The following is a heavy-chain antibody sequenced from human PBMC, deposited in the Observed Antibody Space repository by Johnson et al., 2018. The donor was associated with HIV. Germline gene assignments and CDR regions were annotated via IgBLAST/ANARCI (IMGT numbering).Heavy chain of an antibody. CDR2: IFRGGST. CDR3: ARACRDGYTCDAFDI. D-gene: IGHD5-24*01. V-gene: IGHV3-66*01. CDR1: GLTVSSNY. J-gene: IGHJ3*02. Sequence: VQLVESGGGLVQPGGSLRLSCAASGLTVSSNYMSWVRQAPGKGLEWVSVIFRGGSTYYADSVHGRFTISRDNSKNTLYLQMNSLRAEDTAVYYCARACRDGYTCDAFDIWGQGTMVTVSS.